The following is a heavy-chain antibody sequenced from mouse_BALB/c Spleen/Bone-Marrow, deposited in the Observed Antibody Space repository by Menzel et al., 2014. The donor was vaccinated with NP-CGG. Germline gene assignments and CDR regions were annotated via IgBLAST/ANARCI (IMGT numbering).Heavy chain of an antibody. CDR1: GFTFSDYY. CDR2: ISDGGSYT. CDR3: SRAYGYDAWFAY. D-gene: IGHD2-2*01. J-gene: IGHJ3*01. Sequence: VQLKESGGGLVKPGGSLKLSCAVSGFTFSDYYMYWVRQTPETRLEWVATISDGGSYTYYSDGVKGRFTISRDNAKNNLYLQMNSLRSEDTSMYFCSRAYGYDAWFAYWGQGTLVTVSA. V-gene: IGHV5-4*02.